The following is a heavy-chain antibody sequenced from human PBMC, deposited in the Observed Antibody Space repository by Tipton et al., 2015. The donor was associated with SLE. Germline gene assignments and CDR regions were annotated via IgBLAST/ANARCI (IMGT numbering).Heavy chain of an antibody. CDR3: ASPPRRQWLGAEYFQH. CDR1: GFTFGDYA. V-gene: IGHV3-21*01. J-gene: IGHJ1*01. Sequence: SLRLSCTASGFTFGDYAMSWFRRAPGKGLEWVSSISSSSSYIYYADSVKGRFTISRDNAKNSLYLQMNSLTVADTALYYCASPPRRQWLGAEYFQHWGQGTLVTVSS. D-gene: IGHD6-19*01. CDR2: ISSSSSYI.